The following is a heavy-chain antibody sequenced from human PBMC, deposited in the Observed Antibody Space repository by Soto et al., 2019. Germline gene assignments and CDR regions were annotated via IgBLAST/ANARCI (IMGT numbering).Heavy chain of an antibody. CDR1: GGSISSSSYY. D-gene: IGHD6-6*01. V-gene: IGHV4-39*01. J-gene: IGHJ4*02. CDR2: IYYSGST. Sequence: SETLSLTCTVSGGSISSSSYYWGWIRQPPGKGLEWIGSIYYSGSTYYNPSLKSRVTISVDTSKNQFSLKLGSVTAADTAVYYCAGGYSSSSSPLDYWGQGTLVTVSS. CDR3: AGGYSSSSSPLDY.